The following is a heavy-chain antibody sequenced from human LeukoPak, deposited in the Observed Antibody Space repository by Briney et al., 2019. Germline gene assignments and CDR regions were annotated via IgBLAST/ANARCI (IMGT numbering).Heavy chain of an antibody. V-gene: IGHV1-69*13. D-gene: IGHD2/OR15-2a*01. CDR3: ARARQNLGPVQMDY. CDR2: IIPIFGTA. Sequence: ASVKVSCKVSGYTLTELSMHWVRQAPGKGLEWMGGIIPIFGTANYAQKFQGRVTITADESTSTAYMELSSLRSEDTAVYYCARARQNLGPVQMDYWGQGTLVTVSS. CDR1: GYTLTELS. J-gene: IGHJ4*02.